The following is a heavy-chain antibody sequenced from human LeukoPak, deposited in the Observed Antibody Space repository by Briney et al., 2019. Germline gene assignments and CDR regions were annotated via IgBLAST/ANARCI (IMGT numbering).Heavy chain of an antibody. V-gene: IGHV3-74*01. CDR3: AGVIYYTSDAFDI. Sequence: PGGSLRLSCAASGFTFSSYWMHWVRQAPGKGPVWVSRINSDGSTTNYADSVKRRFTISRDNAKNTLHLQMNSLRVEDTAVYYCAGVIYYTSDAFDIWGQGTMVTVSS. D-gene: IGHD3-22*01. CDR1: GFTFSSYW. J-gene: IGHJ3*02. CDR2: INSDGSTT.